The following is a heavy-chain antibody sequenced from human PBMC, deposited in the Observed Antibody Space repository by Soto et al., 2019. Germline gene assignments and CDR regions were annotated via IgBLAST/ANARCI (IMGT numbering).Heavy chain of an antibody. Sequence: ASVKVSCKASGYTFTGYYMHWVRQAPGQGLEWMGWINPNSGGTNYAQKFQGRVTMTRDTSISTAYMELSRLRSDDTAVYYCARDFEYSSSSNIYYYYVMDVWGQGTTVTVSS. V-gene: IGHV1-2*02. CDR1: GYTFTGYY. D-gene: IGHD6-6*01. CDR3: ARDFEYSSSSNIYYYYVMDV. CDR2: INPNSGGT. J-gene: IGHJ6*02.